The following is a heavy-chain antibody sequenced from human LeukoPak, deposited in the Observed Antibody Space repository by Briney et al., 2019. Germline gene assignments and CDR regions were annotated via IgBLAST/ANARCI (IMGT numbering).Heavy chain of an antibody. CDR2: INHSGST. V-gene: IGHV4-34*01. D-gene: IGHD6-6*01. CDR1: GGSFSGYY. CDR3: ARRGIAALGY. J-gene: IGHJ4*02. Sequence: SETLSLTCAVYGGSFSGYYWSWIRQPPGKGLEWIGEINHSGSTNYNPSLKSRVTISVDTSKNQFSLKLSSVTAADTAVYYCARRGIAALGYWGQGTLVTVSS.